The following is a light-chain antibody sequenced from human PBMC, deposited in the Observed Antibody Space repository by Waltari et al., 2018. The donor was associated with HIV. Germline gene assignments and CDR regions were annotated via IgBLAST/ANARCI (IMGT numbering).Light chain of an antibody. Sequence: SYVLTQPPSVSVAPGQTARITCGGNNIGSKSVHWYRQKPGQAPVVVVYHDSCRPSGIPERFSGSNSGNTATLTLSRVEAGDEADYYCQVWDSSSHHWVFGGGTKLTVL. CDR3: QVWDSSSHHWV. CDR1: NIGSKS. CDR2: HDS. J-gene: IGLJ3*02. V-gene: IGLV3-21*02.